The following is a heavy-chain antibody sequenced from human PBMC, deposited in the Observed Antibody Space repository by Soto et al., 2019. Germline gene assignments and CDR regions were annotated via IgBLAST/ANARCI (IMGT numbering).Heavy chain of an antibody. CDR1: GFSLTTRGVG. Sequence: QITLKEPGPTLVKPTQTLTLTCTFSGFSLTTRGVGVGWIRQPPGKPLEWLALIYWDDDTRYSPSLKSRLAITKDTSNNQVVLTMSNIDPADTGTYFCAHRTTTVTWWFDPWGQGTLVTVSS. V-gene: IGHV2-5*02. CDR3: AHRTTTVTWWFDP. D-gene: IGHD4-17*01. CDR2: IYWDDDT. J-gene: IGHJ5*02.